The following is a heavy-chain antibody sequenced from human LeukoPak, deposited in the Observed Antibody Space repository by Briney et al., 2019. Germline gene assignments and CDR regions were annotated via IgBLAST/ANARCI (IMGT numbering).Heavy chain of an antibody. J-gene: IGHJ4*02. V-gene: IGHV1-46*01. CDR3: AKDEYSGSYPV. Sequence: ASVKVSCKASGYTFTSYYMHWVRQAPGQGLEWMGIINPSGGSTSYAQKFQGRVTMTRDMSTSTVYMELSRLRSDDTAVYYCAKDEYSGSYPVWGQGTLVTVSS. D-gene: IGHD1-26*01. CDR2: INPSGGST. CDR1: GYTFTSYY.